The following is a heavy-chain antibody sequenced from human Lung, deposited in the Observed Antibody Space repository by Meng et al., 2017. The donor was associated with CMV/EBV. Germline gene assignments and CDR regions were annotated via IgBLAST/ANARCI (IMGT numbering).Heavy chain of an antibody. V-gene: IGHV3-30*02. Sequence: VLLVGSGGGVVQPGGPLRLSCAASGFTFRSSAMHWVRQPPGKGLEWVSFIAHDGSAKTYTDSVKGRFTISRDDSENTVYLEMNSLRVEDTAVYYCAKDLYYSFDYWGQGTLVTVSS. D-gene: IGHD2-8*01. CDR1: GFTFRSSA. J-gene: IGHJ4*02. CDR2: IAHDGSAK. CDR3: AKDLYYSFDY.